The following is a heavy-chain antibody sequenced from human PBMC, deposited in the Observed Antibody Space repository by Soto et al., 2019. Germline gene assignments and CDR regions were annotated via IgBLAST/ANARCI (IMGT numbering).Heavy chain of an antibody. J-gene: IGHJ2*01. V-gene: IGHV1-69*12. CDR2: IIPIFGTA. Sequence: QVQLVHSGAEVKKPGSSVKVSCKASGGTFSSYAISWVRQAHGHRLEWMGGIIPIFGTANDAQKFQGRVRITAGETRSTDCMELSSLRSDYTAVYYCVGIYYDSIGLFPPYCYFDLWCRGTLVTVSS. CDR3: VGIYYDSIGLFPPYCYFDL. CDR1: GGTFSSYA. D-gene: IGHD3-22*01.